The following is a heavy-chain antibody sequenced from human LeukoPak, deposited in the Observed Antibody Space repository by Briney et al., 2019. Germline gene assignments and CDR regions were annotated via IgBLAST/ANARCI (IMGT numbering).Heavy chain of an antibody. CDR2: ISAYNGNT. V-gene: IGHV1-18*01. CDR3: ARGSPPRRNYDSRGYYSYYFDY. J-gene: IGHJ4*02. CDR1: GYTFTSCA. D-gene: IGHD3-22*01. Sequence: GASVKVSCKASGYTFTSCAISWVRQAPGQGLEWMGWISAYNGNTNYAQKLQGRVTMTTDTSTSTVYMELRSLRSDDTAVYYCARGSPPRRNYDSRGYYSYYFDYWGQGTLVTVSS.